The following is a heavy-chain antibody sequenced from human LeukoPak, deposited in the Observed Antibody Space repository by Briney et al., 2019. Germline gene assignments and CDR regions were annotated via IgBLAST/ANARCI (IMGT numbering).Heavy chain of an antibody. CDR3: TKDVLAGGLDY. CDR2: IYWDGRT. CDR1: GLNLRDHA. Sequence: GGSLRLSCVGSGLNLRDHAMHWVRQVPGKGLEWVSGIYWDGRTDCADSVRGRFTTSRDNAKNSPYLQMNSLRVEDTALYYCTKDVLAGGLDYWGPGTLVTVSS. V-gene: IGHV3-9*01. D-gene: IGHD2-15*01. J-gene: IGHJ4*01.